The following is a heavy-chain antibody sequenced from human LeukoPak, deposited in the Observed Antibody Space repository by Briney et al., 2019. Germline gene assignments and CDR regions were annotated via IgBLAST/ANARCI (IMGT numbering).Heavy chain of an antibody. Sequence: ASVTVSCTASGYTFTSYGISWVRQAPGQGLEWMGWISAYNGNTNYAQKLQGRVTMTTDTSTSTAYMELRSLRSDDTAVYYCARNFDYGGINWFDPWGQGTLVTVSS. V-gene: IGHV1-18*01. CDR3: ARNFDYGGINWFDP. D-gene: IGHD4-23*01. J-gene: IGHJ5*02. CDR2: ISAYNGNT. CDR1: GYTFTSYG.